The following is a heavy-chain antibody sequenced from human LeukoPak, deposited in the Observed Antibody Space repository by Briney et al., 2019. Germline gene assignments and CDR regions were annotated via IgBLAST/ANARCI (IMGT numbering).Heavy chain of an antibody. Sequence: ASVKVSCKASGYTFTGYYMHWVRQAPGQGLEWMGWINPNNGDTTYTQKFQGRVTMTRDTSISTAYLELSSLTSDDTAVYYCASPYDYGDHYLDALHIWGQGTIVTVSS. D-gene: IGHD4-17*01. CDR3: ASPYDYGDHYLDALHI. CDR1: GYTFTGYY. V-gene: IGHV1-2*02. J-gene: IGHJ3*02. CDR2: INPNNGDT.